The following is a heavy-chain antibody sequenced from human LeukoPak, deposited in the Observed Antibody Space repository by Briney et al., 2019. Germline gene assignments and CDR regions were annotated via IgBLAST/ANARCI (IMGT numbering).Heavy chain of an antibody. CDR3: ARARGLWAYFDS. Sequence: GGSLRLSCAASGFTFSSYGMHWVRQAPGKGLEWVAFIRYDGSNKYYADSVKGRFTISRDNSKNTLYLQMNSLRAEDTAVYYCARARGLWAYFDSWGQGTLVTVS. J-gene: IGHJ4*02. CDR1: GFTFSSYG. CDR2: IRYDGSNK. V-gene: IGHV3-30*02. D-gene: IGHD4/OR15-4a*01.